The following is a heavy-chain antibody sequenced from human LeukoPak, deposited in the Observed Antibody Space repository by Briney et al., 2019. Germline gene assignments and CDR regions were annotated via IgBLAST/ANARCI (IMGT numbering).Heavy chain of an antibody. CDR2: IIPIFGTA. D-gene: IGHD5-18*01. V-gene: IGHV1-69*13. CDR3: ARVVGRTAMVTRYFDY. J-gene: IGHJ4*02. CDR1: GGTFSSYA. Sequence: ASVKVSCKASGGTFSSYAISWVRQAPGQGLEWMGGIIPIFGTANYAQKFQGRVTITADESTSTAYMELSSLRSEDTAVYYCARVVGRTAMVTRYFDYWGQGTLVTVSS.